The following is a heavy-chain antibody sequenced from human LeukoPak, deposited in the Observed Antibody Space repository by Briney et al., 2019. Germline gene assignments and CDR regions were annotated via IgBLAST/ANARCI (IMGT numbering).Heavy chain of an antibody. D-gene: IGHD5/OR15-5a*01. CDR2: ISYDGYDK. CDR1: GFTFNDYA. V-gene: IGHV3-30-3*01. J-gene: IGHJ5*02. CDR3: AKEVYDFPGGWFDP. Sequence: GRSLRLSCAASGFTFNDYAMYWVRQTPGKGLEWVTLISYDGYDKSYADSVRGRFTISRDNSRNTLYLQMNSLRAEDTAVYYCAKEVYDFPGGWFDPWGQGTLVTVSS.